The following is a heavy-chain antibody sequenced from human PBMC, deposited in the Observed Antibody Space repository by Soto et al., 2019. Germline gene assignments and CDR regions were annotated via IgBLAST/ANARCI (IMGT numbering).Heavy chain of an antibody. V-gene: IGHV4-34*01. D-gene: IGHD1-26*01. CDR2: INHSGST. CDR3: ARRQSVGANSYIFDY. CDR1: GGSFSGYY. Sequence: SETLSLTCAVYGGSFSGYYWSWIRQPPGKGLEWIGEINHSGSTDYNPSLKSRVTISVDTSKNQFSLKLSSVTAADTAVYYCARRQSVGANSYIFDYWGQGTLVTVSS. J-gene: IGHJ4*02.